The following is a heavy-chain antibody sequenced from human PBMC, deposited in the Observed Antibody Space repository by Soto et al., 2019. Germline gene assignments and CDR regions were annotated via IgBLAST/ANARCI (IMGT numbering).Heavy chain of an antibody. CDR3: ARGSSGWPLDY. CDR2: ISVYNGNT. V-gene: IGHV1-18*01. Sequence: QVQLVQSGAEVKKPGASVKVSCKASGYTFTSYDITWVRQAPGQGLEWMGWISVYNGNTNYAQKVQGRVTMTTATSPSTAYSELMSVRSDDTAVYYSARGSSGWPLDYWGQGTLVTVSS. D-gene: IGHD6-19*01. J-gene: IGHJ4*02. CDR1: GYTFTSYD.